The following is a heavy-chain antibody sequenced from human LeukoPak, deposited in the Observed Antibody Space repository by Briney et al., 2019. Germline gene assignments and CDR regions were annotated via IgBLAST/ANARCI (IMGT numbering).Heavy chain of an antibody. CDR1: GFTFSNAW. D-gene: IGHD3-10*01. V-gene: IGHV3-15*01. Sequence: GGSLRLSCAASGFTFSNAWMSWVRQAPGKGLGWVGRIKSKTDGGTTDYAAPVKGRFTISRDDSKNTLYLQMNSLKTEDTAVYYCTTDRGGSSGYAFDIWGQGTMVTVSS. CDR2: IKSKTDGGTT. J-gene: IGHJ3*02. CDR3: TTDRGGSSGYAFDI.